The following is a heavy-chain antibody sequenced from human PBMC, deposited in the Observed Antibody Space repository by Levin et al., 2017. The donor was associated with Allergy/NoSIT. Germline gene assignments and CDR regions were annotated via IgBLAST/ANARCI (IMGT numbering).Heavy chain of an antibody. Sequence: GESLKISCKASGYTFTSYGISWVRQAPGQGLEWMGWISAYNGNTNYAQKLQGRVTMTTDTSTSTAYMELRSLRSDDTAVYYCARGVVVTAIRGDWYFDLWGRGTLVTVSS. D-gene: IGHD2-21*02. J-gene: IGHJ2*01. CDR2: ISAYNGNT. CDR3: ARGVVVTAIRGDWYFDL. V-gene: IGHV1-18*01. CDR1: GYTFTSYG.